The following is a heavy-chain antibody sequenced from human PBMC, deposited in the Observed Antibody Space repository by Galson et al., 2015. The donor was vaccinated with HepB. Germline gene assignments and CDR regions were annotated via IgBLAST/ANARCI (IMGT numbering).Heavy chain of an antibody. CDR2: IRGKADNYAT. Sequence: SLRLSCAASGFTFSGSAIHWVRQASGKGLEWVGRIRGKADNYATAYAASVEGRFTISRDDSKNTAYLQMNSLKTEDTAVCYCTRLEDHGGRSTGYYPFDYWGQGTLVTVSS. D-gene: IGHD3-22*01. J-gene: IGHJ4*02. CDR3: TRLEDHGGRSTGYYPFDY. V-gene: IGHV3-73*01. CDR1: GFTFSGSA.